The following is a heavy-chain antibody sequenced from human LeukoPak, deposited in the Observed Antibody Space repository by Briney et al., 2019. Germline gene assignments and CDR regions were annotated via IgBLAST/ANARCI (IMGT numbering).Heavy chain of an antibody. Sequence: SETLSLTCTVSGGSISSGGYYWNWIRQPPGKGLEWIGYISASGTTNYNPSLMSRVTISVDTSKNQFSLKLSSVTAADTAVYYCARGLRYYYYYMDVWGKGTTVTVSS. CDR1: GGSISSGGYY. V-gene: IGHV4-61*08. J-gene: IGHJ6*03. CDR3: ARGLRYYYYYMDV. CDR2: ISASGTT.